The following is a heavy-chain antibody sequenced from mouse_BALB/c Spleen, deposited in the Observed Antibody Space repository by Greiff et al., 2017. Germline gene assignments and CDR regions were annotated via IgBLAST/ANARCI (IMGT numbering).Heavy chain of an antibody. V-gene: IGHV1S29*02. CDR3: ARCNLLLRSSHWYFDV. Sequence: EVKLVESGPELVKPGASVKISCKASGYTFTDYNMHWVKQSHGKSLEWIGYIYPYNGGTGYNQKFKSKATLTVDNSSSTAYMELRSLTSEDSAVYYCARCNLLLRSSHWYFDVWGAGTTVTVSS. J-gene: IGHJ1*01. D-gene: IGHD1-1*01. CDR1: GYTFTDYN. CDR2: IYPYNGGT.